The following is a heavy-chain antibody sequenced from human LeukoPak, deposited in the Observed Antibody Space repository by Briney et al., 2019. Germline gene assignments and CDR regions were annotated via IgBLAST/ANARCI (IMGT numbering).Heavy chain of an antibody. D-gene: IGHD6-19*01. CDR1: GGSISSYY. CDR3: ARRHPDSSGWNIDAFDI. CDR2: IYYSGGT. V-gene: IGHV4-59*08. J-gene: IGHJ3*02. Sequence: KPSETLSLTCTVSGGSISSYYWTWIRQPPGKGLGLEWIGYIYYSGGTNYNPSLKSRVTISIDTSKNQSSLKLTSVTAADTAVYFCARRHPDSSGWNIDAFDIWGQGTMVTVSS.